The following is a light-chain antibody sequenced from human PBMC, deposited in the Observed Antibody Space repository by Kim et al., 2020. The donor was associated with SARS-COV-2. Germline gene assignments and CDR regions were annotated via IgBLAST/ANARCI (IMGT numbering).Light chain of an antibody. CDR1: SSNIGSNA. V-gene: IGLV1-44*01. CDR2: SKD. J-gene: IGLJ1*01. Sequence: QPVLTQPPSASGTPGQRVTISCSGSSSNIGSNAVNWYQQLPGTAPKLFIYSKDQRPSGVPDRFSGSKSGTSVSLAISGLQSEDEADYYCAAWDDSLNGHVFGTGTKVTVL. CDR3: AAWDDSLNGHV.